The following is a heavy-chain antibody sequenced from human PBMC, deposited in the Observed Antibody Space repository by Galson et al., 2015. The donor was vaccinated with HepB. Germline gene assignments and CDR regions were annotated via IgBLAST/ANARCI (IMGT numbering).Heavy chain of an antibody. J-gene: IGHJ4*02. V-gene: IGHV3-23*01. Sequence: SLRLSCAASGFTFSSYAMSWVRQAPGKGLEWVSAISGSGGSTYYADSVKGRFTISRDNSKNTLYLQMNSLRAEDTAVYYCASGGGSRQHFDYWGQGTLVTVSS. CDR2: ISGSGGST. D-gene: IGHD6-13*01. CDR3: ASGGGSRQHFDY. CDR1: GFTFSSYA.